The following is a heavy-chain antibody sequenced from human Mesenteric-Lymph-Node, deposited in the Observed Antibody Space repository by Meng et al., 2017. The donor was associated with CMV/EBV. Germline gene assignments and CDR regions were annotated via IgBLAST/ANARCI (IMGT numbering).Heavy chain of an antibody. CDR2: IYYSGST. Sequence: TCTVSGGSISSGGYYWSWIRQHPGKGPEWIGYIYYSGSTYYNPSLKSRVTISVDTSKNQFSLKLSSVTAADTAVYYCARGADMWFDPWGQGTLVTVSS. CDR3: ARGADMWFDP. V-gene: IGHV4-31*03. J-gene: IGHJ5*02. CDR1: GGSISSGGYY. D-gene: IGHD3-9*01.